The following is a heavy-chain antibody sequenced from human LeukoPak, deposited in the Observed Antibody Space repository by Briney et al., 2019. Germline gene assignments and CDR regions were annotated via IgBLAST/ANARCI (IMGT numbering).Heavy chain of an antibody. J-gene: IGHJ4*02. V-gene: IGHV5-51*01. CDR1: GYSFTSYW. Sequence: GASLKISCKGSGYSFTSYWIGWVRQMPGKGLEWMGIIYPGDSDTRHSPSFQGQVTISADKSISTAYLQWSSLKASDTAIYHCARIASSSWWNYFDYWGQGTLVTVSS. CDR3: ARIASSSWWNYFDY. D-gene: IGHD6-13*01. CDR2: IYPGDSDT.